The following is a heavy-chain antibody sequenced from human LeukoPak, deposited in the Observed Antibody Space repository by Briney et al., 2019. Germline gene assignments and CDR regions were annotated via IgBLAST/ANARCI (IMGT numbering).Heavy chain of an antibody. CDR2: IYYSGNT. Sequence: SETLSLTCTVSGGSISSYYGAWIRQPPGKGLEWIGSIYYSGNTCYNPSLKSRVTISVDTSKNQISLRLSSVTAADTAAYYCASHRRYSTGSEEFDYWGQGTLVTVSS. CDR3: ASHRRYSTGSEEFDY. V-gene: IGHV4-39*01. J-gene: IGHJ4*02. CDR1: GGSISSYY. D-gene: IGHD6-19*01.